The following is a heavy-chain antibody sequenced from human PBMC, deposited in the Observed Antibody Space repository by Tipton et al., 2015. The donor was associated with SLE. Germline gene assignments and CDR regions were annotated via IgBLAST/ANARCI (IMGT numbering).Heavy chain of an antibody. CDR1: GGSIRRGVDY. CDR3: ARHPGASFDF. V-gene: IGHV4-31*03. CDR2: IHDSGAT. J-gene: IGHJ4*02. Sequence: TLSLTCTVSGGSIRRGVDYLSWIRQHPGKGLEWNGYIHDSGATFYNPSLRSRSAISVDPSQNQFSLGLTSATAADTAIYYCARHPGASFDFWGQGILVTVSS.